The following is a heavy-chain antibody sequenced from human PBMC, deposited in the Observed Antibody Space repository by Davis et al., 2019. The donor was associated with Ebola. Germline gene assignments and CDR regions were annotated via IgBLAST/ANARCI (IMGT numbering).Heavy chain of an antibody. D-gene: IGHD2-8*02. CDR2: INPNSGGT. CDR1: GYTFTGYY. J-gene: IGHJ3*02. Sequence: ASVKVSCKASGYTFTGYYMQWVRQAPGQGLEWMGWINPNSGGTNYAQKFQGRVTMTRDTSISTAYMELSSLRSDDTAVYYCARARGGTEYDAFDIWGQGTMVMVSS. CDR3: ARARGGTEYDAFDI. V-gene: IGHV1-2*02.